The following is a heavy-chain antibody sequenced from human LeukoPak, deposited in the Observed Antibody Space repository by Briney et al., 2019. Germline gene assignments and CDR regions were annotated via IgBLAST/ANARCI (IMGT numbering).Heavy chain of an antibody. V-gene: IGHV3-48*01. CDR2: ISSSSKTI. J-gene: IGHJ4*02. D-gene: IGHD2/OR15-2a*01. Sequence: GGSLRLSCAASGVTFSSYSMDWVRQAPGKGLEWVSYISSSSKTIYYADSVKGRFTISRDNAKNSLYLQMNSLRAEDTAVYYCARGPFPDYWGQGTLVTVSS. CDR1: GVTFSSYS. CDR3: ARGPFPDY.